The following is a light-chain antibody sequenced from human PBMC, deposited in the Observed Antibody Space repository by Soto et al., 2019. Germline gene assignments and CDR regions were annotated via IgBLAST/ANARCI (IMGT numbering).Light chain of an antibody. CDR1: SSDVGGYNY. V-gene: IGLV2-11*01. CDR2: DVS. CDR3: CSYAGSYTLYV. Sequence: QSALTQPRSVSGSPGQSVTISCTGTSSDVGGYNYVSWYQQHPGKAPKLMIYDVSKRPSGVPDRFSGSKSGNTASLTISGPQAEEEADYYCCSYAGSYTLYVFGTGTKVTVL. J-gene: IGLJ1*01.